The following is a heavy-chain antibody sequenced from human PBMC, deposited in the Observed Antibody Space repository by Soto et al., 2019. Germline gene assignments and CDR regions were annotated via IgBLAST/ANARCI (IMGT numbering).Heavy chain of an antibody. CDR2: IVVGSGNT. J-gene: IGHJ6*02. Sequence: GASVKVSCKASGYTFTSYDINWVRQARGQRLEWIGWIVVGSGNTNYAQKFQERVTITRDMSTSTAYMELSSLRSEDTAVYYCAAFATNIPHYYYGMDVWGQGTTVTVSS. D-gene: IGHD1-26*01. CDR3: AAFATNIPHYYYGMDV. V-gene: IGHV1-58*02. CDR1: GYTFTSYD.